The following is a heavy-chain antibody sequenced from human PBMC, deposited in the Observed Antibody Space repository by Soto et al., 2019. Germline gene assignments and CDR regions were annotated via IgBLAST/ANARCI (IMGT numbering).Heavy chain of an antibody. CDR2: IDPSDSQT. Sequence: GESLKISCKGSGYSFAGYWITWVRQKPGKGLEWMGRIDPSDSQTYYSPSFRGHVTISVTKSITTVFLQWSSLRASDTAMYYCARQIYDSDTGPNFQYYFDSWSQGPPVTXS. D-gene: IGHD3-22*01. CDR1: GYSFAGYW. J-gene: IGHJ4*02. CDR3: ARQIYDSDTGPNFQYYFDS. V-gene: IGHV5-10-1*01.